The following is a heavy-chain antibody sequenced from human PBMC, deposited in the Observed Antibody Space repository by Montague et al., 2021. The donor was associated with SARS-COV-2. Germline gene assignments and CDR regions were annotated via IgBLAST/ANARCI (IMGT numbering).Heavy chain of an antibody. J-gene: IGHJ4*02. V-gene: IGHV3-21*05. CDR1: GFTFSGYS. CDR2: ISGSGDLS. D-gene: IGHD3-10*01. CDR3: ARSPTHSGNYYNPDY. Sequence: SLRLSCAASGFTFSGYSMNWVRQAPGKGLEWLSYISGSGDLSYSIDSVRGRFTIFRDNAKNSLYLHMNSLRADDTAVYYCARSPTHSGNYYNPDYWGQGTLVTVSS.